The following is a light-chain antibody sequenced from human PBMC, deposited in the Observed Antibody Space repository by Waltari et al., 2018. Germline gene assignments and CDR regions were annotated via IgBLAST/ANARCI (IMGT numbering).Light chain of an antibody. J-gene: IGKJ2*01. CDR2: KAS. Sequence: DIQMTQSPSTLSASVGDRVTITCRASQSISSWLAWYQQKPGKAPKLLIYKASSLESGVPSRFSGSGSGTEFTLTISSLQPVDFATYYCQQYNSSPYTFGQGTKLEIK. CDR3: QQYNSSPYT. V-gene: IGKV1-5*03. CDR1: QSISSW.